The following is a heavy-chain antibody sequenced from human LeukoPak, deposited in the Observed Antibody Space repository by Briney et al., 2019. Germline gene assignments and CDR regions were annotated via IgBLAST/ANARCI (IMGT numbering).Heavy chain of an antibody. CDR1: RYIFTSYY. J-gene: IGHJ4*02. Sequence: ASVKVSCKASRYIFTSYYIHWVRQAPGQGLEWMGWINPNNGGTKYAQKFQGRVTMTTDTSITTAYMELSRLRSDDTAMYYCVRDRGSSWFADYWGLGTLLTVSS. CDR3: VRDRGSSWFADY. V-gene: IGHV1-2*02. CDR2: INPNNGGT. D-gene: IGHD6-13*01.